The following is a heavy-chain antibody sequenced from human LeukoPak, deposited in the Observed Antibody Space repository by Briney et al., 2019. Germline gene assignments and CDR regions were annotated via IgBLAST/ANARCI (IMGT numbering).Heavy chain of an antibody. CDR3: ARDGNNYYYYMDV. V-gene: IGHV3-7*01. J-gene: IGHJ6*03. D-gene: IGHD1/OR15-1a*01. CDR2: IKQDGSEK. Sequence: GGSLSLSCAASGFTFSIYSMTWVRQAPGKGLEWVANIKQDGSEKYYVDSVKGRFTISRDNAKNSLYLQMNSLRAEDTAVYYCARDGNNYYYYMDVWGKGTTVTVSS. CDR1: GFTFSIYS.